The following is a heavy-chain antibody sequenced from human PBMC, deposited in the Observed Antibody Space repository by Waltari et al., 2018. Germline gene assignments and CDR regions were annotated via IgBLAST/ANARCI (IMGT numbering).Heavy chain of an antibody. CDR2: ISGSGDST. V-gene: IGHV3-23*04. CDR3: AKDGDPYGDPEYFQE. Sequence: EVQLVESGGGWVQPGESLRLSCAASDFPFSSFAMSWVRQAPGKGLDWVSGISGSGDSTYYIDSVKGRFTLSRDNSKNTLFLQMNSLRAEDTAVYSCAKDGDPYGDPEYFQEWGQGTLVIVSS. J-gene: IGHJ1*01. D-gene: IGHD4-17*01. CDR1: DFPFSSFA.